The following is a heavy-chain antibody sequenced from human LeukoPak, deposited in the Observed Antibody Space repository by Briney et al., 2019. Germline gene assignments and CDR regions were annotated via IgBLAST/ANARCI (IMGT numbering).Heavy chain of an antibody. Sequence: PGRSLRLSCAASGFTFSNYGMHWVRQAPGKGLEWVAVIWYDGSNKYHADSVKGRFTISRDNSKNTLYLQVNSLRAEDTAVYYCARVLRTGWLAGDYWGQGTLVAVSS. J-gene: IGHJ4*02. CDR3: ARVLRTGWLAGDY. CDR1: GFTFSNYG. CDR2: IWYDGSNK. V-gene: IGHV3-33*01. D-gene: IGHD1-14*01.